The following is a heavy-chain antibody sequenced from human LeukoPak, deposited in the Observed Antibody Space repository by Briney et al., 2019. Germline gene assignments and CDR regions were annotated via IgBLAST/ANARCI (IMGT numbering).Heavy chain of an antibody. J-gene: IGHJ4*02. CDR2: ITSSGETT. CDR1: GSITFNSYS. V-gene: IGHV3-23*01. CDR3: AKMQGYFDY. Sequence: PGGSLRLSCAASGSITFNSYSMRWVRQAPGKGLEWVSAITSSGETTYYADSVKGRFTISRDNSKNMVYLQMNSLRAEDAATYYCAKMQGYFDYWGQGSLVTVSS.